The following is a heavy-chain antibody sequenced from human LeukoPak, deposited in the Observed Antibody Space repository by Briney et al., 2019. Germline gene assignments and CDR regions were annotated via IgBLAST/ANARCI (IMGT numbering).Heavy chain of an antibody. CDR2: ISWNSGSI. D-gene: IGHD2-2*02. Sequence: PGRSLRLSCAASGFTFDDYAMHWVRQAPGKGLEWVSGISWNSGSIGHADSVKGRFTISRDNAKNSLYLQMNSLRAEDTALYYCAKDFRCSSTSCYTGFDYWGQGTLVTVSS. V-gene: IGHV3-9*01. CDR1: GFTFDDYA. CDR3: AKDFRCSSTSCYTGFDY. J-gene: IGHJ4*02.